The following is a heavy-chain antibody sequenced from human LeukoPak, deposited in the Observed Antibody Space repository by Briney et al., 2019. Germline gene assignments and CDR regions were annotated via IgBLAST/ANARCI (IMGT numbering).Heavy chain of an antibody. Sequence: GGSLRLSCAASGFTFSTYWMHWVRQAPGKGLVWVSRIKSDGSTNYADSVKGRFTISRDNSNNTLSLQMNSLRPEDTGVYYCARAPSEIGGYYPEYFRHWGQGTLVTVSS. CDR1: GFTFSTYW. CDR3: ARAPSEIGGYYPEYFRH. CDR2: IKSDGST. D-gene: IGHD3-22*01. V-gene: IGHV3-74*01. J-gene: IGHJ1*01.